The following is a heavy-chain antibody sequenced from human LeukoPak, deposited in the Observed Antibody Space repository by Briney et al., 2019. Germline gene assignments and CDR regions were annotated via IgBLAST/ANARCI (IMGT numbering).Heavy chain of an antibody. Sequence: QSQTLSLTCAISGDSVSSNSAVWNWIRQSPSRGLEWLGRTYYRSRWYNDYAVSVKSRISVNPDTSKNQFSLQLNSVTPEDTAVYYCTRGGAAAGFDFWGQGTLVIVPS. CDR3: TRGGAAAGFDF. J-gene: IGHJ4*02. D-gene: IGHD6-13*01. CDR2: TYYRSRWYN. V-gene: IGHV6-1*01. CDR1: GDSVSSNSAV.